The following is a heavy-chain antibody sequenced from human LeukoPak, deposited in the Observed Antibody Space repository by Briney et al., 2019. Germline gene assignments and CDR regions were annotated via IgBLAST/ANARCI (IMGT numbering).Heavy chain of an antibody. Sequence: PSQTLSLTCTVSGGSISSGGYYWSWIRQHPGKGLEWIGYIYYSGSTYYNPSLKSRVTISADTSENQSSLKLSSVTAADTAVYYCARSSRGDCSSTSCYSVAAPASWGQGTLVTVSS. J-gene: IGHJ5*02. CDR1: GGSISSGGYY. CDR3: ARSSRGDCSSTSCYSVAAPAS. D-gene: IGHD2-2*01. CDR2: IYYSGST. V-gene: IGHV4-31*03.